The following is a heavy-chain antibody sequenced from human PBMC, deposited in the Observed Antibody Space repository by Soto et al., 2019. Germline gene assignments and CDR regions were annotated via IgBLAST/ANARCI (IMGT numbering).Heavy chain of an antibody. CDR2: ISSSSSYT. CDR1: GFTFSDYY. J-gene: IGHJ6*02. Sequence: SVGSLRLSCAASGFTFSDYYMSWIRQAPGKGLEWVSYISSSSSYTNYADSVKGRFTISRDNAKNSLYLQMNSLRAEDTAVYYCARDRGDSSGWIYGYYYGMDVWGQGTTVTVSS. CDR3: ARDRGDSSGWIYGYYYGMDV. D-gene: IGHD6-19*01. V-gene: IGHV3-11*06.